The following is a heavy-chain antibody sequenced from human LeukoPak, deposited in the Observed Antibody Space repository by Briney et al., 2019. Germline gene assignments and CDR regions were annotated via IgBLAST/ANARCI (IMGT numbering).Heavy chain of an antibody. CDR3: ARVRGGELDY. CDR1: GFTFSSYS. CDR2: ISSSSSYI. J-gene: IGHJ4*02. D-gene: IGHD2-21*01. Sequence: NTGGSLRLSCAASGFTFSSYSMNWVRQAPGKGLEWVSSISSSSSYIYYADSVKGRFTISRDNAKNSLYLQMNSLRAEDTAVYYCARVRGGELDYWGQGTLVTVSS. V-gene: IGHV3-21*01.